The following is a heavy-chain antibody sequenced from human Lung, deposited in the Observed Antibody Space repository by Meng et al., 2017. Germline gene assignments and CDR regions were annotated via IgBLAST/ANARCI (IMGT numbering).Heavy chain of an antibody. Sequence: HVRLQRRSLGLRQTSVTLPVTFSVSCLVSSGVDVGWIRQPPGKGLECIGIINHSENTHYNPSLESRATISEDTSKNNLALKLSSMTAADSAVYYCARGPTTMSHDFDYWGQGTLVTVSS. CDR2: INHSENT. J-gene: IGHJ4*02. CDR3: ARGPTTMSHDFDY. V-gene: IGHV4-34*01. D-gene: IGHD4-11*01. CDR1: CLVSSGVD.